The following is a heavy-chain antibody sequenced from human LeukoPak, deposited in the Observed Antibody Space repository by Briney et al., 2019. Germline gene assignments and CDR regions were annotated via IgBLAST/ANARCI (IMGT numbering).Heavy chain of an antibody. D-gene: IGHD3-10*01. CDR2: ISAYNGNT. V-gene: IGHV1-18*04. J-gene: IGHJ4*02. CDR3: ARDFPILLWFGELSLTPYDY. CDR1: GYTFTSYG. Sequence: WASVKVSCKASGYTFTSYGIGWVRQAPGQGLEWMGWISAYNGNTNYAQKLQGRVTMTTDTSTSTAYMELRSLRSDDTAVYYCARDFPILLWFGELSLTPYDYWGQGTLVTVSS.